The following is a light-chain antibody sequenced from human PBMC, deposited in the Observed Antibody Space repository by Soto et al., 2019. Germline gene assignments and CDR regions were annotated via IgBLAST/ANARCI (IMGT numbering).Light chain of an antibody. CDR3: QSYDSSLSALV. J-gene: IGLJ3*02. CDR1: TSNIGGGYD. Sequence: QSVLTQPPSVSGAPGQGVTISCAGTTSNIGGGYDVHWYQQVPGTAPKLLIYTNSNRPSGDPDRFSGSKSGTSASLAITGLQAADEADYYCQSYDSSLSALVFGGGTKLTVL. V-gene: IGLV1-40*01. CDR2: TNS.